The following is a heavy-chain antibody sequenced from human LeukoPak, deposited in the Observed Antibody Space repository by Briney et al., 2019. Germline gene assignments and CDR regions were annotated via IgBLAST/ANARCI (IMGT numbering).Heavy chain of an antibody. D-gene: IGHD3-10*01. J-gene: IGHJ4*02. CDR3: ARMVRDRPFDY. CDR2: IYYSGST. V-gene: IGHV4-39*07. Sequence: SETLSPTCTVSGGSIGSSSYYWGWIRQPPGKGLEWIGSIYYSGSTYYNPSLKSRVTISVDTSKNQFSLKLSSVTAADTAVYYCARMVRDRPFDYWGQGTLVTVSS. CDR1: GGSIGSSSYY.